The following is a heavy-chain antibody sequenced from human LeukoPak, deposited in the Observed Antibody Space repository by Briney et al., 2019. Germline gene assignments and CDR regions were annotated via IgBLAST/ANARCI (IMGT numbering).Heavy chain of an antibody. V-gene: IGHV3-7*03. J-gene: IGHJ4*02. Sequence: GGSLRLSCAASGFTFSSYWMNWARQAPGKGLEWVASINHNGNVNYYVDSVKGRFTISRDNAKNSLYLQMSNLRAEDTAVYYCAKRSSWYYFDYWGQGTLVTVSS. CDR1: GFTFSSYW. D-gene: IGHD6-13*01. CDR2: INHNGNVN. CDR3: AKRSSWYYFDY.